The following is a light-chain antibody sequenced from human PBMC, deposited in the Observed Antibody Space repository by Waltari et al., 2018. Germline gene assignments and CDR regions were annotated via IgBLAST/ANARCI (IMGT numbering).Light chain of an antibody. J-gene: IGKJ4*01. CDR1: RSVNSN. CDR3: QQYNNWPLT. Sequence: SPDTLSVSPGERATLSCRTSRSVNSNLAWYQHKPGQAPRLLMYGASTRPTGIPARFSGSESGTEFTLTITSLQSEDFAVYYCQQYNNWPLTFGGGTKVEI. CDR2: GAS. V-gene: IGKV3-15*01.